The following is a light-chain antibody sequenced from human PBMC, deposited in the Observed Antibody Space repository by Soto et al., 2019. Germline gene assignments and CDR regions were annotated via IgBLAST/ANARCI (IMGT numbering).Light chain of an antibody. CDR2: DVS. J-gene: IGLJ2*01. V-gene: IGLV2-14*01. CDR1: SSDVGGYNY. Sequence: QSALTQPASVSGSPGQSITISCTGTSSDVGGYNYVSWYQQHPGKAPKLMIYDVSNRPSGVSNRFSGSKSGNTASLTISGLQAEDGADYYCSSYTSSSTLVFGGGTQLPS. CDR3: SSYTSSSTLV.